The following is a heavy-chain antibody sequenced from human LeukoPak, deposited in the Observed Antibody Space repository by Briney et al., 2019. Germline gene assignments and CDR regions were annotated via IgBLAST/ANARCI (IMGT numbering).Heavy chain of an antibody. V-gene: IGHV3-7*01. J-gene: IGHJ4*02. Sequence: GGSLRLSCAASGFTFSSYWMSWVRQAPGKGQEWEANIKQDGSEKYYVDSVKGRVTISRDNAKNSLYLQMNSLRAEDTAVYYCARVFDYDSSGYYYDPHFDYWGQGTLVTVSS. CDR2: IKQDGSEK. D-gene: IGHD3-22*01. CDR3: ARVFDYDSSGYYYDPHFDY. CDR1: GFTFSSYW.